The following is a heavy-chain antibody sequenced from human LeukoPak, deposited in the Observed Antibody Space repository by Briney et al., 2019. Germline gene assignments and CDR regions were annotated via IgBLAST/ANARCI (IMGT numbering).Heavy chain of an antibody. CDR2: ISWNSDII. D-gene: IGHD5-12*01. CDR3: TRENGGYKGYEDY. J-gene: IGHJ4*02. Sequence: GGSLRLSCAASGFKFDNYAMHWVRQAPGKGLEWVSSISWNSDIIAYADSVKGRFTISRDNAKKTLYLQMNSLRAEDTAVYYCTRENGGYKGYEDYWGQGTLVTVSS. CDR1: GFKFDNYA. V-gene: IGHV3-9*01.